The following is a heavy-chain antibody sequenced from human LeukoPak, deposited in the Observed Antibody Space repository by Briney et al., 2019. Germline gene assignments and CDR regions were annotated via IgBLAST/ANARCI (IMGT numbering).Heavy chain of an antibody. J-gene: IGHJ4*02. CDR1: GFTFSSYE. V-gene: IGHV3-48*03. Sequence: GGSLRLSCAASGFTFSSYEMNWVRQAPGKGLEWVSYISSSGSTIYYADSVKGRFTISRDNAKNSLYLQMNSLRAEDTAVYYCVRDSFAGLGRNYFDYWGQGTLVTVSS. CDR3: VRDSFAGLGRNYFDY. D-gene: IGHD7-27*01. CDR2: ISSSGSTI.